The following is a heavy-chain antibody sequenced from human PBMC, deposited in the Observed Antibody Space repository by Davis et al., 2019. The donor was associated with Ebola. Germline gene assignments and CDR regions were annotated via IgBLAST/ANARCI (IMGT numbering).Heavy chain of an antibody. CDR1: GFIFSSYSMN. CDR2: VYFTGYA. Sequence: MPGGSLRLSCAASGFIFSSYSMNWVRQPPGKGLEWIGSVYFTGYAHYNPSLRSRVTISVDTATNQFSLDVNSVTAADTAVYYCVRHVPYDWGSYRTAFDTWGQGTLVTVSS. CDR3: VRHVPYDWGSYRTAFDT. V-gene: IGHV4-39*01. D-gene: IGHD3-16*02. J-gene: IGHJ4*02.